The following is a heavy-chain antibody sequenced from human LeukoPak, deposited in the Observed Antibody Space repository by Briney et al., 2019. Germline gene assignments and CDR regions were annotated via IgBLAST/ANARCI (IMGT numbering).Heavy chain of an antibody. D-gene: IGHD3-10*01. CDR2: ILPDSGGT. CDR1: GYTFTSYD. CDR3: ARSGYGSGSYYYLY. V-gene: IGHV1-2*02. J-gene: IGHJ4*02. Sequence: ASVKVSCKASGYTFTSYDINWVRQATGQGLEWMGWILPDSGGTKYAQMFQGRVTLTRDTSVNTAYMELSSLRSDDTAVYYCARSGYGSGSYYYLYWGQGTLVTVSS.